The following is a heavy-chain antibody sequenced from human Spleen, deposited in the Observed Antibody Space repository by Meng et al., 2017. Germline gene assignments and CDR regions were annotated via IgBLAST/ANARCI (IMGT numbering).Heavy chain of an antibody. CDR1: GGSFSGYY. Sequence: QGQLQQWGAGLFKPSETLSLTCAVYGGSFSGYYWSWIRQPPGKGLEWIWEINHSGSTNYNPSLKSRVTISVDTSQNSLSLKLSSVTAADSAVYYCARGPTTVAHDFDYWGQGTLVTVSS. CDR3: ARGPTTVAHDFDY. CDR2: INHSGST. D-gene: IGHD4-11*01. V-gene: IGHV4-34*01. J-gene: IGHJ4*02.